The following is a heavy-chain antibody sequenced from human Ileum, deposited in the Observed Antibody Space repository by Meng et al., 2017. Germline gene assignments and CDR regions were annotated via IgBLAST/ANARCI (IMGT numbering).Heavy chain of an antibody. Sequence: SETLSLTCTVSGDSISSSFWTWIRQPAGKGLEWIGRIYTTESVNYNPSLKSRVTMSVDTSKSQFSLKLSSVTAADTAVYYCAGQHSSWVDSCGQAMLAASSS. CDR3: AGQHSSWVDS. D-gene: IGHD6-13*01. V-gene: IGHV4-4*07. CDR1: GDSISSSF. CDR2: IYTTESV. J-gene: IGHJ4*02.